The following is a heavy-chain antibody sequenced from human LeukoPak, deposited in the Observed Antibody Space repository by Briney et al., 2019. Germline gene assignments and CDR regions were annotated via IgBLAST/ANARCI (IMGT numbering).Heavy chain of an antibody. V-gene: IGHV1-2*02. J-gene: IGHJ4*02. Sequence: GASVKVSCKASGYTFTGYYMHWVRQAPGQGLEWMGWINPNSGGTNYAQKFQGRVTMTRDTSISTAYMELSRLRSDDTAVYYCARDKPPIQLWYDYWGQGTLVTVSS. CDR2: INPNSGGT. CDR1: GYTFTGYY. D-gene: IGHD5-18*01. CDR3: ARDKPPIQLWYDY.